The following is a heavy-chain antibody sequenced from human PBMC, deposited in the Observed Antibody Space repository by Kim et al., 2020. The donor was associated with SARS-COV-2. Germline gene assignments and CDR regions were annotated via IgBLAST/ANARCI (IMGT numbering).Heavy chain of an antibody. D-gene: IGHD2-2*02. J-gene: IGHJ6*02. Sequence: ASVKVSCKASGYTFTSYYMHWVRQAPGQGLEWMGIINPSGGSTSYAQKFQGRVTMTRDTSTSTVYMELSSLRSEDTAVYYCARDVVVVPAAISGYYYGMDAWGQGTTVTVSS. CDR2: INPSGGST. CDR1: GYTFTSYY. V-gene: IGHV1-46*01. CDR3: ARDVVVVPAAISGYYYGMDA.